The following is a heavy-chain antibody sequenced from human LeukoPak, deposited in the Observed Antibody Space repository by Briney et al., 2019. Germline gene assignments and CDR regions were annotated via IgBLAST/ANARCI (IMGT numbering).Heavy chain of an antibody. V-gene: IGHV4-59*01. J-gene: IGHJ3*02. CDR3: ARAYSSGWRPDAFDI. CDR1: GGTISSYY. Sequence: SETLSLTCTVSGGTISSYYWSWIRQPPGKGLEGIGYIYYSGSTNYNPSLKSRVTISVDTSKNQFSLKLSSVPAADTAVYYCARAYSSGWRPDAFDIWGQGTMVTVSS. D-gene: IGHD6-19*01. CDR2: IYYSGST.